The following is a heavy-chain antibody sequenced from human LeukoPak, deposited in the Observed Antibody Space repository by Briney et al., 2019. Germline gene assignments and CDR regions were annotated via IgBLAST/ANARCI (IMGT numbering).Heavy chain of an antibody. CDR2: INHSGST. Sequence: SETLPLTCAVYGGSFSGYYWSWIRQPPGKGLEWIGEINHSGSTNYNPSLKSRVTISVDTSKNQFSLKLSSVTAADTAVYYCARRGSGSYRQFDPWGQGTLVTVSS. V-gene: IGHV4-34*01. CDR1: GGSFSGYY. J-gene: IGHJ5*02. D-gene: IGHD3-10*01. CDR3: ARRGSGSYRQFDP.